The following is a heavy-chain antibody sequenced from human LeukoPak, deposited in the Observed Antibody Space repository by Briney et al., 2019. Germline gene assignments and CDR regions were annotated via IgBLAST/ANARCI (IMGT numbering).Heavy chain of an antibody. CDR1: GGSISSYY. J-gene: IGHJ3*02. V-gene: IGHV4-59*01. CDR2: IYYSGST. Sequence: SETLSLTCTVSGGSISSYYWSWIRQPPGKGLEWIGYIYYSGSTNYNPSLKSRVTISVDTSKYQFSLKLSSVTAADTAVYYCARASSGYRFGAFDIWGQGTMVTVSS. D-gene: IGHD5-18*01. CDR3: ARASSGYRFGAFDI.